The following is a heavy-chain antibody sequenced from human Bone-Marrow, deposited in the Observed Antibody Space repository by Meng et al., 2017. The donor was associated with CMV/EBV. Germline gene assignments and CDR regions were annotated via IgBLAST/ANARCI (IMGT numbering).Heavy chain of an antibody. D-gene: IGHD4-23*01. J-gene: IGHJ4*02. Sequence: GESLKISCAASGFTFSSYSMNWVRQAPGKGLEWVSSISSSSSYIYYADSVKGRFTISRDNAKNSLYLQMNSLRAEDTAVYYCAKLYGGLGVLDYWGQGTLVTVSS. V-gene: IGHV3-21*01. CDR3: AKLYGGLGVLDY. CDR2: ISSSSSYI. CDR1: GFTFSSYS.